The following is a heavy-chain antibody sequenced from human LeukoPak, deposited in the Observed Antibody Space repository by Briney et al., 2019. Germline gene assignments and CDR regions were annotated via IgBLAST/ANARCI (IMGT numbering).Heavy chain of an antibody. CDR2: VHPNSGNT. V-gene: IGHV1-8*01. J-gene: IGHJ5*02. Sequence: ASVKVSCKTSGYPFTTYEINWVRQAAGQGLEWMGWVHPNSGNTAYAQKFQGRVTMTRNTSISTAYMELSSLKSDDTAVYFCARGPRNDPWGQGTLVTVSS. CDR1: GYPFTTYE. D-gene: IGHD1-14*01. CDR3: ARGPRNDP.